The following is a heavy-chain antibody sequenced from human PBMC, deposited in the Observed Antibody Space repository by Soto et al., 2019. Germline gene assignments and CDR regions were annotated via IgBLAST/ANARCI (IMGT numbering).Heavy chain of an antibody. D-gene: IGHD2-15*01. CDR2: IYYSGST. V-gene: IGHV4-30-4*01. CDR1: GGSISSGNYY. J-gene: IGHJ6*02. Sequence: QVQLQESGPGLVKPSQTLSLTCTVSGGSISSGNYYWSWIRQPPGKGLEWIGYIYYSGSTYYNPSLKSRGTILVDASKSQFSLKLSSVTAADTAVYYCARGSGNYGMDVWGQGTTVIVSS. CDR3: ARGSGNYGMDV.